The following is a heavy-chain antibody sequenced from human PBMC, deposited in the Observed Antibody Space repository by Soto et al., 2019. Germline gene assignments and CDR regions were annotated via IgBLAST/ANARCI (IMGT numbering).Heavy chain of an antibody. CDR3: AKDRSTIASSSSYFDY. J-gene: IGHJ4*02. D-gene: IGHD3-3*02. V-gene: IGHV3-23*01. Sequence: PGGSLRLSCAGSGFTFSTYAMSWVRQAPGKGLEWVSTISGSGGKSYYADSVKGRFTISRDNAKNSLYLQMNSLRPEDTALYYCAKDRSTIASSSSYFDYWGQGTLVTVSS. CDR1: GFTFSTYA. CDR2: ISGSGGKS.